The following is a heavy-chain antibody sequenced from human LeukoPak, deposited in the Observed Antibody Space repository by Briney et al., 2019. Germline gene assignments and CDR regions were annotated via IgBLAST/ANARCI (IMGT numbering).Heavy chain of an antibody. J-gene: IGHJ4*02. CDR2: ISSSSGSK. CDR3: VRGDRRDF. D-gene: IGHD2-21*02. V-gene: IGHV3-21*01. Sequence: GGSLRLSCAASRFSFNTDTMNWVRQAPGKGLEWLSSISSSSGSKYYADSVRGRFIISRDNAKKSLYLQMNSLRAEDMAVYYCVRGDRRDFWGQGTLVTVSS. CDR1: RFSFNTDT.